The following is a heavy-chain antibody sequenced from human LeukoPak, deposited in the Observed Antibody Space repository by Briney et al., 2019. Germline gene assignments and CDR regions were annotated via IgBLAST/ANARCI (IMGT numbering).Heavy chain of an antibody. V-gene: IGHV3-7*01. CDR3: TRDSTDSSSWYASDI. J-gene: IGHJ3*02. Sequence: GGSLRLSCVVSGFTFRTSSMSWVRQAPGRGLERVANIREDGSEKYYLDSVKGRFTISGDNAKNSLYLQMNSLRAEDTAVYYCTRDSTDSSSWYASDIWGQGTMVTVSS. D-gene: IGHD6-13*01. CDR1: GFTFRTSS. CDR2: IREDGSEK.